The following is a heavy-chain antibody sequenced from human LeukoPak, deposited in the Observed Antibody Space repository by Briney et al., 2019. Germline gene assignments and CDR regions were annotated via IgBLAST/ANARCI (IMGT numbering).Heavy chain of an antibody. Sequence: SETLSLTCAVYGGSFSGYYWSWIRQPPGKGLEWIGEINHSGSTNYNPSLKSRVTISVDTSKNQFSLKLSFVTAADTAVYYCARHRRPRIAAAGTPSYWFDPWGQGTLVTVSS. CDR3: ARHRRPRIAAAGTPSYWFDP. J-gene: IGHJ5*02. D-gene: IGHD6-13*01. CDR1: GGSFSGYY. V-gene: IGHV4-34*01. CDR2: INHSGST.